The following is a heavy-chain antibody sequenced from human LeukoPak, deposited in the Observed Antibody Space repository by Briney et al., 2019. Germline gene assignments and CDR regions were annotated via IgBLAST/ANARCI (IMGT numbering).Heavy chain of an antibody. J-gene: IGHJ4*02. D-gene: IGHD6-6*01. Sequence: SETLSLTCNVSGGSISSYYWSWIRQSPGKGLEWIGYIYYTGNTNYNPSLKSRVTMSVDTSKNQFSLKVISVTAAGTAVYYCARHSSHEYSRPHFESWGQGTLVTVSS. CDR2: IYYTGNT. V-gene: IGHV4-59*08. CDR3: ARHSSHEYSRPHFES. CDR1: GGSISSYY.